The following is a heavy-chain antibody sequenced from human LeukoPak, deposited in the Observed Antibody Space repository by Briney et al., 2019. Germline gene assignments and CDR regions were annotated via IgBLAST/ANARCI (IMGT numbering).Heavy chain of an antibody. J-gene: IGHJ4*02. D-gene: IGHD1-14*01. CDR1: GFTFGSYW. Sequence: GGSLRLSCAASGFTFGSYWMSWVRQAPGKRLEWVATIKEDGSDNYYVDSVKGRFTISRDNVKNSVYLQMNSLRAEDTAVYYCAREKNLGTWGQGTLVTVSS. CDR2: IKEDGSDN. V-gene: IGHV3-7*05. CDR3: AREKNLGT.